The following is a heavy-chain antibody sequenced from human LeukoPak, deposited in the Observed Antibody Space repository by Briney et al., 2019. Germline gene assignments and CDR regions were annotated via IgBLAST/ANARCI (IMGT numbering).Heavy chain of an antibody. Sequence: GESLKISCKGSGYSFTSYWIGWVCQMPGKGLEWMGIIYPGDSDTRYSPSFQGQVTISADKSISTAYLQWSSLKASDTAMYYCARGSRGSGSYPYYFDYWGQGTLVTVSS. CDR1: GYSFTSYW. CDR3: ARGSRGSGSYPYYFDY. CDR2: IYPGDSDT. V-gene: IGHV5-51*01. D-gene: IGHD1-26*01. J-gene: IGHJ4*02.